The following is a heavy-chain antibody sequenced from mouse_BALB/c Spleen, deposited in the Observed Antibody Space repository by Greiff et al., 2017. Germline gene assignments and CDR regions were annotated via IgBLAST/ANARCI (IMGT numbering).Heavy chain of an antibody. J-gene: IGHJ3*01. CDR1: GFTFSDYY. CDR2: ISDGGSYT. CDR3: AREYGRRPWFAY. D-gene: IGHD2-1*01. Sequence: EVQRVESGGGLVKPGGSLKLSCAASGFTFSDYYMYWVRQTPEKRLEWVATISDGGSYTYYPDSVKGRFTISRDNAKNNLYLQMSSLKSEDTAMYYCAREYGRRPWFAYWGQGTLVTVSA. V-gene: IGHV5-4*02.